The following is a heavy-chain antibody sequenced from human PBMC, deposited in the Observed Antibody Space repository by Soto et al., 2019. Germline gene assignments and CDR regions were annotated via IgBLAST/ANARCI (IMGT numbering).Heavy chain of an antibody. Sequence: GASVKVSCKASGYTFTSYDINCVRQATGQGLEWMGWMNPNSGNTGYAQKFQGRVTMTRNTSISTAYMELSSLRSEDTAVYYCARSLSAVLRYFDWLLWWFDPWGQGTLVTVSS. CDR1: GYTFTSYD. CDR2: MNPNSGNT. CDR3: ARSLSAVLRYFDWLLWWFDP. J-gene: IGHJ5*02. V-gene: IGHV1-8*01. D-gene: IGHD3-9*01.